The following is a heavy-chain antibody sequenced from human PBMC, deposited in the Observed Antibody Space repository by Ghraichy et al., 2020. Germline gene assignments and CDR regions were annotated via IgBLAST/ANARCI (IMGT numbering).Heavy chain of an antibody. J-gene: IGHJ4*02. CDR1: GFFFNYAW. V-gene: IGHV3-15*01. CDR3: TTGITSGNNY. Sequence: ETLSLTCATSGFFFNYAWMSWVRQAPGKGLEWVCRIKSSVDGGTIDYTAPVKGRFTISRDDSNNTLYLQMNSLKTEDTAVYYCTTGITSGNNYWGQGTLVTVSS. CDR2: IKSSVDGGTI. D-gene: IGHD3-16*01.